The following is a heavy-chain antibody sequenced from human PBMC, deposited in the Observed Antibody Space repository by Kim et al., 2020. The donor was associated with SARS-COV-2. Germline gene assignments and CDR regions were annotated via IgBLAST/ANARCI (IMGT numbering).Heavy chain of an antibody. CDR2: IKSKTDGGTT. Sequence: GGSLRLSCAASGFTFSNAWMSWVRQAPGKGLEWVGRIKSKTDGGTTDYAAPVKGRFTISRDDSKNTLYLQMNSLKTEDTAVYYCTTDKGGYYYDSSDLPWYFDYWGQGTLVTVSS. J-gene: IGHJ4*02. CDR3: TTDKGGYYYDSSDLPWYFDY. D-gene: IGHD3-22*01. CDR1: GFTFSNAW. V-gene: IGHV3-15*01.